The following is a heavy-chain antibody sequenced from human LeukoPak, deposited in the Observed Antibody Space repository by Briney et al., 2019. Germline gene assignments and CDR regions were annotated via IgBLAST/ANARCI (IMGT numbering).Heavy chain of an antibody. J-gene: IGHJ1*01. CDR3: ARESHYYDSSGDFQH. V-gene: IGHV1-18*01. CDR1: GYTFTSYG. Sequence: ASVKVSCKASGYTFTSYGISWVRQAPGQGLEWMGWISAYNGNTNCAQKLQGRVTMTTDTSTSTAYMELRSLRSDDTAVYYCARESHYYDSSGDFQHWGQGTLVTVSS. CDR2: ISAYNGNT. D-gene: IGHD3-22*01.